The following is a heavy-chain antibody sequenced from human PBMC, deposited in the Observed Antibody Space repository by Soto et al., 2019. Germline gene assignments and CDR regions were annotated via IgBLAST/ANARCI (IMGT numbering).Heavy chain of an antibody. Sequence: PSETLSLTCTVSGGSISSGGYYWSWIRQHPGKGLEWIGYIYYSGSTYYNPSLKSRVTISVDTSKNQFSLKLSSVTAAATAVYYCARVPAVTYYFDYWGQGTLVTVSS. CDR3: ARVPAVTYYFDY. D-gene: IGHD4-17*01. CDR2: IYYSGST. V-gene: IGHV4-31*03. CDR1: GGSISSGGYY. J-gene: IGHJ4*01.